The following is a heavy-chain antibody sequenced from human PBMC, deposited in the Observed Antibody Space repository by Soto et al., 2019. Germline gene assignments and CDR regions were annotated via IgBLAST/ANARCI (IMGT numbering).Heavy chain of an antibody. CDR1: GFTFSSYA. D-gene: IGHD2-2*02. Sequence: GGSLRLSCAASGFTFSSYAMSWVRQAPGKGLEWVSAISGSGGSTYYADSVKGRFTISRDNSKNTLYLQMNSLRAEDTAVYYCAKDLSVVVPAAIWGDAFDIWGQGTMVTVSS. CDR2: ISGSGGST. CDR3: AKDLSVVVPAAIWGDAFDI. J-gene: IGHJ3*02. V-gene: IGHV3-23*01.